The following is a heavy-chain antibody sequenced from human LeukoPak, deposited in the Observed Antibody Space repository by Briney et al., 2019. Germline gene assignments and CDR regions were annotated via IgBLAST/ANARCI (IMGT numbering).Heavy chain of an antibody. CDR1: GYSISSGYY. CDR3: ARDLDNWNYDWFDP. D-gene: IGHD1-7*01. J-gene: IGHJ5*02. CDR2: IYHSGST. Sequence: PSETLSLTCAVSGYSISSGYYWGWIRQPPGKGLEWIGSIYHSGSTYYNPSLKSRVTISVDTSKNQFSLKLSSVTAADTAVYYCARDLDNWNYDWFDPWGQGTLVTVSS. V-gene: IGHV4-38-2*02.